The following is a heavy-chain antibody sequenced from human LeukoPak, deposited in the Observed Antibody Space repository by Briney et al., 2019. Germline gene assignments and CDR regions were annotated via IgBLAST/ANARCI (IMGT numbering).Heavy chain of an antibody. CDR3: ARLCQVTTCAKFEY. CDR1: GASISNGYY. D-gene: IGHD4-17*01. J-gene: IGHJ4*02. Sequence: PSETLSLTCSVSGASISNGYYWAWIRQPPGKGLGWIGSVYYGGSTYYNPSLQSRLTMSVDTSKNQFSLKLRSVTAADTAVYYCARLCQVTTCAKFEYWGQGILVTVSS. CDR2: VYYGGST. V-gene: IGHV4-39*01.